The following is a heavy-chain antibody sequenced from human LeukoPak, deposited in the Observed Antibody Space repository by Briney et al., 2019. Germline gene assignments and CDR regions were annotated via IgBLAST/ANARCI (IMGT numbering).Heavy chain of an antibody. CDR2: ITGSTRTT. J-gene: IGHJ4*02. CDR3: AKDQLNRFCSCGSCSITHDH. Sequence: GGSLRLSCAASGFIFNSYGMSWVRQAPGEGLEWVSGITGSTRTTYYADSAKGRFTISRDNAKNMLYLQMNSLRAEDTAVYYCAKDQLNRFCSCGSCSITHDHWGQGTLVTVSS. D-gene: IGHD2-15*01. V-gene: IGHV3-23*01. CDR1: GFIFNSYG.